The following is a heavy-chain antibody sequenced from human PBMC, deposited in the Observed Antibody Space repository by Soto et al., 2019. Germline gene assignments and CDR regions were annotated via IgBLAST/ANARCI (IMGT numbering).Heavy chain of an antibody. Sequence: PSETLSLTCTVSGGSISNFYWSWIRQPPGKGLEWIGYISYSGNTNYNPSLKSRVSISVDTSKNQLSLNLTSVTAADTAVYYCARSIEDNWNWNYYYYGMDVWGPGTTVTVYS. D-gene: IGHD1-1*01. CDR2: ISYSGNT. CDR1: GGSISNFY. CDR3: ARSIEDNWNWNYYYYGMDV. V-gene: IGHV4-59*01. J-gene: IGHJ6*02.